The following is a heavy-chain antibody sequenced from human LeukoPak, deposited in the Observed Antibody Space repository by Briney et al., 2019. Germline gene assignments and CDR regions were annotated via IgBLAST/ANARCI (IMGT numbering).Heavy chain of an antibody. CDR3: AKSPIRITIFGVVTTNWFDP. CDR1: GLTFSSNA. CDR2: ISGSGGST. Sequence: GGSLRLSCAAPGLTFSSNAMSWVRQAPGKGLEWVSAISGSGGSTYYADSVKGRFTISRDNSKNTLYLQMNSLRAEDTAVYCCAKSPIRITIFGVVTTNWFDPWGQGTLVTVSS. V-gene: IGHV3-23*01. J-gene: IGHJ5*02. D-gene: IGHD3-3*01.